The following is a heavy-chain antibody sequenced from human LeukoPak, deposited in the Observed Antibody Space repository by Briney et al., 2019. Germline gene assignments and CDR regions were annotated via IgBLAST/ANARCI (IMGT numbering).Heavy chain of an antibody. D-gene: IGHD3-22*01. Sequence: ASVKVSCKASGYTFTSYGISWVRQAPGQGLEWMGWISAYNGNTDYAQKLQGRVTMTTDTSTSTPYMELRSLRSDDTAVYYCARGSRGITLIVPRPRFFDYWGQGTLVTVSS. CDR2: ISAYNGNT. CDR1: GYTFTSYG. J-gene: IGHJ4*02. CDR3: ARGSRGITLIVPRPRFFDY. V-gene: IGHV1-18*01.